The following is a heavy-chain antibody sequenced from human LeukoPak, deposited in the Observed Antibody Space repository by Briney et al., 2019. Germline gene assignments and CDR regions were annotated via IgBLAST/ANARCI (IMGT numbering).Heavy chain of an antibody. J-gene: IGHJ1*01. CDR3: TTDLSELDDSGYYAKYFHH. Sequence: SGGSLRLSCAASGFTFSKVWMSWVRQAPGKGLEWVGRIKGKTDGGTIDYAAPVKGRFTISRDDSKDTLFLQMNSLKTEDTAVYYCTTDLSELDDSGYYAKYFHHWGQGTLVSVSS. CDR2: IKGKTDGGTI. D-gene: IGHD3-22*01. CDR1: GFTFSKVW. V-gene: IGHV3-15*01.